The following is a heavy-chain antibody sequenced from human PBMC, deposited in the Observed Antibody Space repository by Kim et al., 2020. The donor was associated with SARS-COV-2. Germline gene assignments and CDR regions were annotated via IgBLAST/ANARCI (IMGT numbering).Heavy chain of an antibody. J-gene: IGHJ4*02. CDR3: KLVGSGSFDS. V-gene: IGHV4-39*07. D-gene: IGHD3-10*01. CDR2: ST. Sequence: STYSNPSLKSRVTISVDTSQNQFSLKLSSVTAADTAVYYCKLVGSGSFDSWGQGTLVTVSP.